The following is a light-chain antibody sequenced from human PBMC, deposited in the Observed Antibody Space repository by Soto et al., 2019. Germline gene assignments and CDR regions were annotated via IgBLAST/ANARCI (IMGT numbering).Light chain of an antibody. J-gene: IGLJ2*01. CDR3: SSYTSSSTPVV. Sequence: QSALTQPPSASRSPGQSVTISCTGTSSDIGGYNSVSWYQQHPGKAPRLMIYEVNKRPSGVPDRFSGSKSGNTASLTISGLQAEDEADYYCSSYTSSSTPVVFGGGTKLTVL. CDR1: SSDIGGYNS. CDR2: EVN. V-gene: IGLV2-8*02.